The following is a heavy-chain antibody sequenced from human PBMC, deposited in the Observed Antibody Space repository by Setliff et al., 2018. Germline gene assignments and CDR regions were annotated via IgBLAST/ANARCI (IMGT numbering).Heavy chain of an antibody. CDR1: GFTFSSYA. Sequence: GGSLSLSCAASGFTFSSYAMSWVRQAPGKGLEWVSAISGSGGSTYYADSVKGRFTISRDNSKNTLYLQMNSLRAEDTAVYYCAKEPGAIVVVPAAAWFDPWGQGTLVTVSS. J-gene: IGHJ5*02. D-gene: IGHD2-2*01. CDR3: AKEPGAIVVVPAAAWFDP. CDR2: ISGSGGST. V-gene: IGHV3-23*01.